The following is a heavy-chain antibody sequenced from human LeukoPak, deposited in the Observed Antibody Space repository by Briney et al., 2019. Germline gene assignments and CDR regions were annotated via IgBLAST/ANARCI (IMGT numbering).Heavy chain of an antibody. J-gene: IGHJ4*02. Sequence: ASVKVSCKASGGTFSSYAISWVRQAPGQGLEWMGRIIPILGIANYAQKFQGRVTITADKSTSTAYMELSSLRSEDTAVYYCASNSQYYYDSSGYGDYWGREPWSPSPQ. D-gene: IGHD3-22*01. V-gene: IGHV1-69*04. CDR3: ASNSQYYYDSSGYGDY. CDR2: IIPILGIA. CDR1: GGTFSSYA.